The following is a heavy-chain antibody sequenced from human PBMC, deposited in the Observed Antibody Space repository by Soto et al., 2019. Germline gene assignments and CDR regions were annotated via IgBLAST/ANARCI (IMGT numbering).Heavy chain of an antibody. CDR2: IYPGDSDT. CDR3: ARLASSGSYLPSYYYYMDV. V-gene: IGHV5-51*01. D-gene: IGHD3-10*01. CDR1: GYSFTSYW. J-gene: IGHJ6*03. Sequence: PGESLKISCKGSGYSFTSYWIGWVRQMPGKGLEWMGIIYPGDSDTRYSPSFQGQVTISADKSISTAYLQWSSLKASDTAMYYCARLASSGSYLPSYYYYMDVWGKGTTVTVSS.